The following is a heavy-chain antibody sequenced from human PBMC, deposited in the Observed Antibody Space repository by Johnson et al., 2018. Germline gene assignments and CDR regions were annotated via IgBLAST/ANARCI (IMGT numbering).Heavy chain of an antibody. CDR2: IIPIFGTA. J-gene: IGHJ6*02. Sequence: VQLVESGAEVKKPGSSVKVSCKASGGTFSNFAFSWVRQAPGQGLEWMGGIIPIFGTANYAQKFQGRVTITADESTGTAYMELGSLRSEDTAVYYCARAPRWERLQDGMDVWGQGTTVTVSS. CDR3: ARAPRWERLQDGMDV. D-gene: IGHD1-26*01. CDR1: GGTFSNFA. V-gene: IGHV1-69*01.